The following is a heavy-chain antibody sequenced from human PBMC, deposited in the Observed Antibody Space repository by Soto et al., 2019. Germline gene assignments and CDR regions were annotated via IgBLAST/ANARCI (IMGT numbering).Heavy chain of an antibody. CDR2: MNPNSDNT. D-gene: IGHD6-6*01. Sequence: QVQLVQSGAEVRKPGASVKVSCKASGYTFTSYDINWLRQTTGEGLVWMGWMNPNSDNTIYAPKFQGRVTMTRNTSTNTAFMELRSLTSDDTAVYYCARVKYIINVPESLDSWGQGTLVTVSS. CDR3: ARVKYIINVPESLDS. CDR1: GYTFTSYD. V-gene: IGHV1-8*01. J-gene: IGHJ4*02.